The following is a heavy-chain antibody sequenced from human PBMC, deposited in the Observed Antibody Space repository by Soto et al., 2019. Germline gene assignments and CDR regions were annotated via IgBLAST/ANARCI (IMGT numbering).Heavy chain of an antibody. V-gene: IGHV4-39*01. CDR2: IYYSRST. Sequence: QLPVQESGPGLVKTSATLSLTCTVSGGSISSSSYYWGWIRQPPGKGLEGIGNIYYSRSTYYNPSLQSRVTISVHSSRNQFSLKVNSVTAADTAVDYCARRGAVTVSSFYYWGQGSLVTVSS. J-gene: IGHJ4*02. CDR1: GGSISSSSYY. D-gene: IGHD6-19*01. CDR3: ARRGAVTVSSFYY.